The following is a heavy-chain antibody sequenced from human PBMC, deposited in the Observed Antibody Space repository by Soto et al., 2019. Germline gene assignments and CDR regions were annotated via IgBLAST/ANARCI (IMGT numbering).Heavy chain of an antibody. CDR1: GYSFTSYW. CDR2: IYPGDSDT. Sequence: GESLKISCKGSGYSFTSYWIGWVRQMPGKGLEWMGIIYPGDSDTRYSPSFQGQVTISADKSISTAYLQWSSLKASDTAMYYCARQGCSGGSCHATDTAMAMDVWGQGTTVTVSS. D-gene: IGHD2-15*01. V-gene: IGHV5-51*01. J-gene: IGHJ6*02. CDR3: ARQGCSGGSCHATDTAMAMDV.